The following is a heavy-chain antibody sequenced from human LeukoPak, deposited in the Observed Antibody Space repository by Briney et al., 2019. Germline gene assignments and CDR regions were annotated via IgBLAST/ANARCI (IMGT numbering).Heavy chain of an antibody. CDR2: VWFDGSNK. J-gene: IGHJ2*01. V-gene: IGHV3-33*01. Sequence: GGSLRLSCAASGFTFSRYGMHWVRQAPGKGLEWVAVVWFDGSNKYYTDSVKGRFTISRDNSKNTLYLQMNGLTAEDTAMYYCARDDGRGSGYPLGYFDLWGRGTLVTVSS. D-gene: IGHD5-12*01. CDR3: ARDDGRGSGYPLGYFDL. CDR1: GFTFSRYG.